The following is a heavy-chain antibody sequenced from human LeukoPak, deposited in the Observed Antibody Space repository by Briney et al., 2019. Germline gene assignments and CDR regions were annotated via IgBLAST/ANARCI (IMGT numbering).Heavy chain of an antibody. CDR1: GFTFVSYW. Sequence: GGSLRLSCAASGFTFVSYWMHWVRQAPGKGLVWVSRINGDGSSTDFADSVKRRFTISRDNAKNTLYLQMNSLRAEDTAVYYCARDAPGNTALDYWGQGTLVTVSS. CDR2: INGDGSST. D-gene: IGHD5-18*01. J-gene: IGHJ4*02. V-gene: IGHV3-74*01. CDR3: ARDAPGNTALDY.